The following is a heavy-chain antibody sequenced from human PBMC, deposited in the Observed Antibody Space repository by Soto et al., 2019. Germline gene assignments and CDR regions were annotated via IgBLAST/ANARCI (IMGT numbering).Heavy chain of an antibody. CDR1: GYTFTSYG. CDR3: AGYYYGAGSYYQPYYCYGMDV. D-gene: IGHD3-10*01. J-gene: IGHJ6*02. Sequence: QVQLVQSGAEVKKPGASVKVSCKASGYTFTSYGISWVRQAPGQGLEWMGWISAYNGNTNYAQKLQGRVTMTTDTSTSTAYMELRSLRSDDTAVYYCAGYYYGAGSYYQPYYCYGMDVCGRGTTVTVSS. CDR2: ISAYNGNT. V-gene: IGHV1-18*01.